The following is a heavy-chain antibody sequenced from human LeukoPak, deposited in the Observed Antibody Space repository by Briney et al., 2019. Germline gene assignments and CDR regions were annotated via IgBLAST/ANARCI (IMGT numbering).Heavy chain of an antibody. V-gene: IGHV6-1*01. CDR1: GDSVSSNSAA. Sequence: SQNLSLTCTISGDSVSSNSAAWNWIRQSPSRGLEWLGRTYYRSKWYNGYAVSVKSRITINPDTSKNQFSLQLNSVTPEDTAVYYCARDFIVVDAFDIWGQGTMVTVSS. CDR2: TYYRSKWYN. J-gene: IGHJ3*02. CDR3: ARDFIVVDAFDI. D-gene: IGHD3-16*02.